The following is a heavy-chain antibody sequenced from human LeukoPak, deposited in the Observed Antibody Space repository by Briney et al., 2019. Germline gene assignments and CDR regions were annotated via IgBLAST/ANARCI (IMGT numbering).Heavy chain of an antibody. Sequence: GGSLRLSCAASGFTFSSYWMSWVRQAPGKGLEWVANIKQDGSEKYYVDSVKGRFTISRDNAKNSLYLQMNSLRAEDTAVYYCARDCVNSSWYYYYYGMDVWGQGTTVTVSS. V-gene: IGHV3-7*03. D-gene: IGHD6-13*01. CDR2: IKQDGSEK. CDR3: ARDCVNSSWYYYYYGMDV. CDR1: GFTFSSYW. J-gene: IGHJ6*02.